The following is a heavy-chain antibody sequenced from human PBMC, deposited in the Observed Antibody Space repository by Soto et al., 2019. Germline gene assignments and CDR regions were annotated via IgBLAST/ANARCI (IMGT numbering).Heavy chain of an antibody. J-gene: IGHJ5*02. Sequence: SETLSLTCTVSGGSISSYYWSWIRQPPGKGLEWIGYIYYSGSTNYNPSLKSRVTISVDTSKNQFSLKLSSVTAADTAVYYCARASWYKVWFDPWGQGTLVTVSS. CDR1: GGSISSYY. CDR3: ARASWYKVWFDP. D-gene: IGHD6-13*01. V-gene: IGHV4-59*01. CDR2: IYYSGST.